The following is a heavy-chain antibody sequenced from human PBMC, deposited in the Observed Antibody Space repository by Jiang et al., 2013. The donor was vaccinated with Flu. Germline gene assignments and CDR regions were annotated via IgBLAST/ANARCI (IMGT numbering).Heavy chain of an antibody. CDR3: ARGHLEGGGSGSYYNFQH. V-gene: IGHV4-30-4*08. D-gene: IGHD3-10*01. J-gene: IGHJ1*01. Sequence: SWIRQPPGKGLEWIGYIYYSGSTYYNPSLKSRVTISVDTSKNQFSLKLSSVTAADTAVYYCARGHLEGGGSGSYYNFQHWSQGTLVTVSS. CDR2: IYYSGST.